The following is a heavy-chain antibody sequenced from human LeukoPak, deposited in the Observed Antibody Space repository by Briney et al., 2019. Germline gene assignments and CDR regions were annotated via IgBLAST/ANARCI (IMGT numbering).Heavy chain of an antibody. CDR2: MNPNSGNT. J-gene: IGHJ6*03. Sequence: ASVKVSCKASEYTFPSYDINWVRQATGQGLEWMGWMNPNSGNTGYEQKFQGRVTMTRNTSISTAYMELSNLRSEDSAVYYCARGVGSYPTYYYYKDVWGQGTTVTVSS. CDR3: ARGVGSYPTYYYYKDV. CDR1: EYTFPSYD. V-gene: IGHV1-8*02. D-gene: IGHD1-26*01.